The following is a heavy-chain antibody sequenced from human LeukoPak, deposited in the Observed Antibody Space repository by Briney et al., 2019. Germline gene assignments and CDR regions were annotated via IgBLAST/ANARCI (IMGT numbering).Heavy chain of an antibody. CDR2: IWYDGSNK. Sequence: GGSLRLSCAASGFTFSSYGMHWVRQAPGKGLEGVAVIWYDGSNKYYADSVKGRFTISRDNSKNTLYLQMNSLRAEDTAVYYCARDERPTYYDFWSGYSTPRAFDYWGQGTLVTVSS. CDR3: ARDERPTYYDFWSGYSTPRAFDY. D-gene: IGHD3-3*01. V-gene: IGHV3-33*01. CDR1: GFTFSSYG. J-gene: IGHJ4*02.